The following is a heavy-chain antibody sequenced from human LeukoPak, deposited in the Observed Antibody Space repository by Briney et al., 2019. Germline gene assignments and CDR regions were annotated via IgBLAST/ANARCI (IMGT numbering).Heavy chain of an antibody. V-gene: IGHV3-23*01. Sequence: GGTLRLSCAASGFTFSNIAMSWVRQAPGKGLEWVSTISVSGGSSYYADSVKGRFTISRDNSKNTLYLQMNSLRADDTAVYYCGGSRSFFWGQGTLVTVSS. CDR3: GGSRSFF. D-gene: IGHD6-6*01. J-gene: IGHJ4*02. CDR2: ISVSGGSS. CDR1: GFTFSNIA.